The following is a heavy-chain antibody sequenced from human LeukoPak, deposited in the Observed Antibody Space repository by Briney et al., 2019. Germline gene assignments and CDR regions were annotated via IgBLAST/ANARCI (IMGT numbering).Heavy chain of an antibody. D-gene: IGHD2-21*02. CDR3: AREADCGGDCSIDY. J-gene: IGHJ4*02. CDR1: GFTFSSYS. V-gene: IGHV3-48*04. CDR2: ISSSSSTI. Sequence: PGGSLRLSCAASGFTFSSYSMNWVRQAPGKGLEWVSYISSSSSTIYYAGSVKGRFTISRDNAKNSLYLQMNSLRAEDTAVYYCAREADCGGDCSIDYWGQGTLVTVSS.